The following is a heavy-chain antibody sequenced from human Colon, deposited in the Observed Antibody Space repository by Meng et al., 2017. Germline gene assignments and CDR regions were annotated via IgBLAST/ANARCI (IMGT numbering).Heavy chain of an antibody. CDR2: IYWDDDK. CDR1: GFSLSTRGVG. D-gene: IGHD1-1*01. Sequence: QITLKESGPTLVQPTQTLTLTCTFSGFSLSTRGVGVGWIRQPPGKALEWLAVIYWDDDKRYSPSLKTRVTITKDTSKNQVVLTMTNMDPVDTATYYCARKGALEPLDYWGQGTLVTVSS. V-gene: IGHV2-5*02. CDR3: ARKGALEPLDY. J-gene: IGHJ4*02.